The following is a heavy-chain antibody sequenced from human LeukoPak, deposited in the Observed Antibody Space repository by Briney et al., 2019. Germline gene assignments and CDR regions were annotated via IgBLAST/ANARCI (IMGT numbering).Heavy chain of an antibody. V-gene: IGHV4-59*01. J-gene: IGHJ4*02. D-gene: IGHD3-16*01. CDR3: AGMPITFSMSYYFDY. CDR2: IYYSGST. Sequence: KPSETLSLTCTVSGGSISSYYWSWIRQPPGKGLEWIGYIYYSGSTNYNPSLKSRVAISVDTSKNQFSLKLSSVTAADTAVYYCAGMPITFSMSYYFDYWGQGTLVTVSS. CDR1: GGSISSYY.